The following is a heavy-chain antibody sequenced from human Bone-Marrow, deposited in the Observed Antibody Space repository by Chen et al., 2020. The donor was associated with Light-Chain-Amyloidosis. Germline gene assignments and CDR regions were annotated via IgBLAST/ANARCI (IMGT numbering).Heavy chain of an antibody. CDR2: IYFSVNT. Sequence: QVQLQESGPGLVKPSQTLFLTCTVSGDSLDSGNYYWSWIRQHPGKGLEWIGYIYFSVNTYYNPSLQSRVTISLDTFNNQFSLRLSSVTAADTAVYYCARADYIDRSFDYWGQGILVTVSS. CDR1: GDSLDSGNYY. V-gene: IGHV4-31*03. D-gene: IGHD4-4*01. J-gene: IGHJ4*02. CDR3: ARADYIDRSFDY.